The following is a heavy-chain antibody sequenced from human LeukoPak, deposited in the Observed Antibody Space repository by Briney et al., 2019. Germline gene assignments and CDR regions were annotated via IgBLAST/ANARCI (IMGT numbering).Heavy chain of an antibody. V-gene: IGHV4-4*07. J-gene: IGHJ4*02. CDR2: IYTSGST. CDR3: ARDPSDYDSSGSFDY. CDR1: GGSISSYH. Sequence: SETLSLTCTVSGGSISSYHWSWIRQPAGKGLEWIGRIYTSGSTNYNPSLKSRVTMSVDTSKNQFSLKLSSVTAADTAVYYCARDPSDYDSSGSFDYWGQGTLVTVSS. D-gene: IGHD3-22*01.